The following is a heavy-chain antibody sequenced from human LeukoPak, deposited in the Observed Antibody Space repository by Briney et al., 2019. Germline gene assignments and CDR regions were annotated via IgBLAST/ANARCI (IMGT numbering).Heavy chain of an antibody. CDR3: ARAKDGYTQPFDY. CDR2: IYYSGST. CDR1: GGSISSYY. Sequence: PSETLSHTCTVSGGSISSYYWSWIRQPPGKGLEWIGYIYYSGSTNYNPSLKSRVTISVDTSKNQFSLKLSSVTAADTAVYYCARAKDGYTQPFDYWGQGTLVTVSS. J-gene: IGHJ4*02. D-gene: IGHD5-24*01. V-gene: IGHV4-59*01.